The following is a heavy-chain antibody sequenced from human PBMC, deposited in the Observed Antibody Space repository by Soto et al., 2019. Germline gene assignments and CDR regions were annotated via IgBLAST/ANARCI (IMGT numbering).Heavy chain of an antibody. CDR1: GFTFSNAW. D-gene: IGHD3-9*01. J-gene: IGHJ6*02. CDR2: IKSKTDGGTT. V-gene: IGHV3-15*07. Sequence: GGSLRLSCAASGFTFSNAWMNWVRQAPGKGLEWVGRIKSKTDGGTTDYAAPVKGRFTISRDDSKNTLYLQMNSLKTEDTAVYYCTTYYDILTGYYSGYYYYGMDVWGQGTTVTVSS. CDR3: TTYYDILTGYYSGYYYYGMDV.